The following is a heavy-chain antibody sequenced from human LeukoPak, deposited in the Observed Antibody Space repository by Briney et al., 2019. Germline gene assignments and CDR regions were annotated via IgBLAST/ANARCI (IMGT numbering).Heavy chain of an antibody. J-gene: IGHJ4*02. CDR2: IYYSGST. CDR3: ARHAGDPHKDINFDY. Sequence: SETLSLTCTVSGGPISSYYWSWIRQPPGKGLEWIGYIYYSGSTNYNPSLKSRVTISVDTSKNQFSLKLSSVTAADTAVYYCARHAGDPHKDINFDYWGRGTLVTVSS. D-gene: IGHD7-27*01. CDR1: GGPISSYY. V-gene: IGHV4-59*08.